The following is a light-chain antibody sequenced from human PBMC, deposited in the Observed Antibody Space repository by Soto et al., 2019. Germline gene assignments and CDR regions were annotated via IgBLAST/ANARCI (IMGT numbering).Light chain of an antibody. CDR3: QQYYNTTLT. Sequence: DIVMTESPDSLAVSLGERVTINCKSSQSVFYSSNNRNYLAWYQQKPGQPPKMXIYWASTRESGVPDRFSGSGSGTDFTLTISSLQAEDVEVYYCQQYYNTTLTFGGGTKVDIK. J-gene: IGKJ4*01. V-gene: IGKV4-1*01. CDR2: WAS. CDR1: QSVFYSSNNRNY.